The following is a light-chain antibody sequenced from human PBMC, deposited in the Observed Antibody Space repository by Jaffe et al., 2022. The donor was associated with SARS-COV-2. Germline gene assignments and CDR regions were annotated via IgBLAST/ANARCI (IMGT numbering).Light chain of an antibody. Sequence: EILLTQSPATLSLSPGERATLSCRASQSVISYLAWYQHKPGQGPRLLIYDASNRATGIPARFTGSGSGTDFTLTISSLEPEDFAVYYCQQRSNWPYTFGQGTKLEIK. J-gene: IGKJ2*01. CDR3: QQRSNWPYT. V-gene: IGKV3-11*01. CDR2: DAS. CDR1: QSVISY.